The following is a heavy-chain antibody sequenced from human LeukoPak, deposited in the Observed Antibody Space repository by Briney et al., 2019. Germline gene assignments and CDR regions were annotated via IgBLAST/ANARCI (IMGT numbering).Heavy chain of an antibody. CDR2: IYYSGST. Sequence: SETLSLTCTVSGGSISSYYWSWIRQPPGKGLEWIGYIYYSGSTNYNPSLKSRVTISVDTSKNQLSLKLSSVTAADTAVYYCARDLDNSGWYVFDYWGQGNLVTVSS. CDR3: ARDLDNSGWYVFDY. V-gene: IGHV4-59*01. CDR1: GGSISSYY. J-gene: IGHJ4*02. D-gene: IGHD6-19*01.